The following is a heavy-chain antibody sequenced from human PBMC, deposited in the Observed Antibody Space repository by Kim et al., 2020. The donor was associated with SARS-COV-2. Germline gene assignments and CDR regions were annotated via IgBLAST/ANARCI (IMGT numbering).Heavy chain of an antibody. CDR2: LYNSGST. J-gene: IGHJ4*01. CDR1: GGSISTYY. D-gene: IGHD3-10*01. V-gene: IGHV4-59*08. CDR3: ARPGFEGFGELLPFDY. Sequence: SETLSLTCTVSGGSISTYYWSWIRQPPGKGLEWIGYLYNSGSTNYNPSLKSRVTISVDTSENQFFLKLSSVTAADTAVYYCARPGFEGFGELLPFDYWG.